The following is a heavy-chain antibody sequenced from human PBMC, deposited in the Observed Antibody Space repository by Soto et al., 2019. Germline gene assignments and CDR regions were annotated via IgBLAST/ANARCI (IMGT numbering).Heavy chain of an antibody. J-gene: IGHJ6*02. D-gene: IGHD6-13*01. CDR2: IYYGGST. CDR3: ARDWWYSSSSSMRDHGMDV. V-gene: IGHV4-59*01. CDR1: GGSISSYY. Sequence: NPSETLSLTCTVSGGSISSYYWSWIRQPPGKGLEWIGYIYYGGSTNYNPSLKSRVTISVDTSKNQFSLKLSSVTAADTAVYYCARDWWYSSSSSMRDHGMDVWGQGTTVTVSS.